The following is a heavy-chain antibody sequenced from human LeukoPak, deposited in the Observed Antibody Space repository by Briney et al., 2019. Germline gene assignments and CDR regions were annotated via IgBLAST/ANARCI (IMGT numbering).Heavy chain of an antibody. CDR1: GFTFSSYA. V-gene: IGHV3-23*01. CDR3: AKDQMATVTTTRFDY. Sequence: GGSLRLSCAASGFTFSSYAMSWVRQAPGKGLEWVSAISGSGGSTYYADSVKGRFTISRDNSKNTLYLQMNSLRAEDTAVYYCAKDQMATVTTTRFDYWGQGTLVTVSS. J-gene: IGHJ4*02. D-gene: IGHD4-4*01. CDR2: ISGSGGST.